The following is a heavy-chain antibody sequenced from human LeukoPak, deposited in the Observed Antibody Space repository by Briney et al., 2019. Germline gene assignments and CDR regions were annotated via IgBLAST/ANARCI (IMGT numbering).Heavy chain of an antibody. D-gene: IGHD1-7*01. J-gene: IGHJ4*02. Sequence: SETLSLTCAVYGGSFSGYYWSWIRQPPGKGLEWIGEINHSGSTNYNPSLKSRVTISVDTSKNQFSLKLSSVTAADTAVYCCARGALELRRVFDYWGQGTLVTVSS. CDR2: INHSGST. CDR1: GGSFSGYY. V-gene: IGHV4-34*01. CDR3: ARGALELRRVFDY.